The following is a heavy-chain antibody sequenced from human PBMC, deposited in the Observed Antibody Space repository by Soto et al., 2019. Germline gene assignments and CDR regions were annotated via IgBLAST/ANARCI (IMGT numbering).Heavy chain of an antibody. D-gene: IGHD6-6*01. CDR1: GGTFSNYT. J-gene: IGHJ4*02. CDR3: ARPLGSSHLFDY. Sequence: QVQLVQSGAEVKKPGSSVKVSGKASGGTFSNYTINWVRQAPGQGLEWMGGIIPIFGTTNYAQKFQGRVTITSDESTSTADMELSSLRSEDTAVYYCARPLGSSHLFDYWGQGTLVTVSS. CDR2: IIPIFGTT. V-gene: IGHV1-69*01.